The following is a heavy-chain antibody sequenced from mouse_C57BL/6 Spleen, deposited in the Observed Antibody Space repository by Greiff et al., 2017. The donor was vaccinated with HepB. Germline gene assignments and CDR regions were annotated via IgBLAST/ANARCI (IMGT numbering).Heavy chain of an antibody. CDR1: GYTFTSYW. CDR2: IDPSDSYT. J-gene: IGHJ2*01. Sequence: VQLQQPGAELVKPGASVKLSCKASGYTFTSYWMQWVKQRPGQGLEWIGEIDPSDSYTNYNQKFKGKATLTVDTSSSTAYMQLSSLTSEDSAVYYSATGNPYYFDYWGQGTTLTVSS. V-gene: IGHV1-50*01. CDR3: ATGNPYYFDY. D-gene: IGHD2-1*01.